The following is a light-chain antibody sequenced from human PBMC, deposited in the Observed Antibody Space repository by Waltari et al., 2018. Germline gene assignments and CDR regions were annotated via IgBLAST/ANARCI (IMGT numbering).Light chain of an antibody. CDR1: QNIDSY. V-gene: IGKV3-11*01. Sequence: ETVLTQSPATLSLSPGDRATFSCRASQNIDSYLAWYQQKPGQALRFLIFDAFNRPTGIPARFSGRRSGTDFNLTISSLESEDFAIYYCQQRRNWPWTFGQGTRVEIK. CDR2: DAF. J-gene: IGKJ1*01. CDR3: QQRRNWPWT.